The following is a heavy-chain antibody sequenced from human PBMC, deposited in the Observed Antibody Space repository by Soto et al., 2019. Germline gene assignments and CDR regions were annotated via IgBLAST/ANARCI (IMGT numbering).Heavy chain of an antibody. J-gene: IGHJ4*02. CDR3: ARGWRDIVVVPAARGAYFDY. CDR2: ISADNGNT. CDR1: GYTFTSYG. V-gene: IGHV1-18*01. D-gene: IGHD2-2*01. Sequence: ASVKVSCKASGYTFTSYGISWVRQAPGQGLEWMGWISADNGNTNYAQKRRGRVTMTTDTSTSTAYMELRSLRSDDTAVYYCARGWRDIVVVPAARGAYFDYWGQGTLVTVSS.